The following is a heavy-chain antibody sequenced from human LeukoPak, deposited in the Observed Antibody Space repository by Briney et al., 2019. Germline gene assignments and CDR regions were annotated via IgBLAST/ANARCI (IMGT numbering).Heavy chain of an antibody. J-gene: IGHJ4*02. V-gene: IGHV3-21*01. CDR3: AKDHAPYTAMVTPGYFDY. CDR1: GFTFSSYS. CDR2: ISGSSRNI. D-gene: IGHD5-18*01. Sequence: PGGSLRLSCAASGFTFSSYSMNWVRQAPGKGLEWVSSISGSSRNIYYAASVKGQFTISRHNAKNSLYLQMNSLRAEDTAVYYCAKDHAPYTAMVTPGYFDYWGQGTLVTGSS.